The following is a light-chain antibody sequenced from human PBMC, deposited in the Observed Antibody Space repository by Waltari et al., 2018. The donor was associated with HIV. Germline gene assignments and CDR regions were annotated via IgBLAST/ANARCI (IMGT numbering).Light chain of an antibody. CDR3: AAWDDILNGVV. Sequence: QSVLTQPPSASGTPGQRVTISCSGSISNIGSNTVNWYQQLPGTAPKLLIYSNNQRPSGVPDRFSGSKSGTSASLAISGLQSEDEADYYCAAWDDILNGVVFGGGTKLTVL. CDR1: ISNIGSNT. V-gene: IGLV1-44*01. J-gene: IGLJ2*01. CDR2: SNN.